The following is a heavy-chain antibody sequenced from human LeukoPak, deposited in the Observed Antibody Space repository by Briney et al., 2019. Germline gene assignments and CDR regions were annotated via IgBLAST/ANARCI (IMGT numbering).Heavy chain of an antibody. Sequence: SETLSLTCTVSGYSISSGYYWGWIRQPPGKGLEWIGSIYHSGSTYYNPSLKSRVTISVDTSKNQFSLKLSSVTAADTAAYYCARDTYYYGSGSPRVSYYMDVWGKGTTVTVSS. D-gene: IGHD3-10*01. CDR2: IYHSGST. V-gene: IGHV4-38-2*02. CDR3: ARDTYYYGSGSPRVSYYMDV. J-gene: IGHJ6*03. CDR1: GYSISSGYY.